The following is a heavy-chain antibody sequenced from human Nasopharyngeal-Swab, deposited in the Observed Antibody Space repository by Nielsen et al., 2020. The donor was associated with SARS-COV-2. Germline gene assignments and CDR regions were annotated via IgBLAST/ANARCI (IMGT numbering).Heavy chain of an antibody. Sequence: GGSLRLSCAASGFTFSSYSMSWVRQAPGKGLEWVGFIRSKAYGGTTEYAASVKGRFTISRDDSKSIAYLQMNSLKTEDTAVYYCTRADFWSGYCDYWGQGTLVTVSS. CDR3: TRADFWSGYCDY. CDR1: GFTFSSYS. D-gene: IGHD3-3*01. V-gene: IGHV3-49*04. J-gene: IGHJ4*02. CDR2: IRSKAYGGTT.